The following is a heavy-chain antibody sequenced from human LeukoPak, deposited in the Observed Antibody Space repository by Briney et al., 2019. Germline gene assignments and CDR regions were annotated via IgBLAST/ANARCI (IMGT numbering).Heavy chain of an antibody. CDR2: ISGSGGST. Sequence: GGSLRLSCAASGFTFSSYALSWVRQAPGKGLEWVSGISGSGGSTHYADSVKGRFTISRDNSKNTLYLQMNTLRAEDTAVYYCAKEGWVQGWFDPWGQGTLVTVSS. J-gene: IGHJ5*02. CDR1: GFTFSSYA. CDR3: AKEGWVQGWFDP. V-gene: IGHV3-23*01. D-gene: IGHD6-19*01.